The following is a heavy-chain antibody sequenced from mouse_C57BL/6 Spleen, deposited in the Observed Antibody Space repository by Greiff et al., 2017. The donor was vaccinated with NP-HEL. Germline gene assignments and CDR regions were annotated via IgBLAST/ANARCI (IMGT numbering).Heavy chain of an antibody. CDR3: AREGITAVVEDY. D-gene: IGHD1-1*01. Sequence: EVKVEESGGGLVKPGGSLKLSCAASGFTFSDYGMHWVRQAPEKGLEWVAYISSGSSTNYYADTVKGRFTISTDNAKNTVFLQMTSLRSEDTAMYYCAREGITAVVEDYWGQGTTLTVSS. CDR1: GFTFSDYG. J-gene: IGHJ2*01. V-gene: IGHV5-17*01. CDR2: ISSGSSTN.